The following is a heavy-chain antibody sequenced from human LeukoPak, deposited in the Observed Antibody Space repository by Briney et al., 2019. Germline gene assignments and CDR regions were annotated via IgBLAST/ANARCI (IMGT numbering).Heavy chain of an antibody. CDR1: GFTFSSYA. D-gene: IGHD6-13*01. V-gene: IGHV3-23*01. Sequence: GGSLRLSCAASGFTFSSYAMSWVRQAPGKGLEWVSAISGSGGSTYYADSVKGRFTISRDNSKNTLYLQMNGLRAEDTAVYYCAKYEIGSSNGYRSHFDYWGQGTLVTVSS. J-gene: IGHJ4*02. CDR2: ISGSGGST. CDR3: AKYEIGSSNGYRSHFDY.